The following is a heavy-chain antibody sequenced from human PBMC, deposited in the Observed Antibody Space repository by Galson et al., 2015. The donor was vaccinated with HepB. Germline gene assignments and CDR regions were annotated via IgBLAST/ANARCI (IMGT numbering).Heavy chain of an antibody. CDR2: INTNTGNP. J-gene: IGHJ4*02. Sequence: SVKVSCKVSGYTFTSYAMNWVRQAPGQGLEWMGWINTNTGNPTYAQGFTGRFVFSLDTSVSTAYLQISSLKAEDTAVYYCARIGEYSGYDYPFDYWGQGTLVTVSS. V-gene: IGHV7-4-1*02. CDR3: ARIGEYSGYDYPFDY. D-gene: IGHD5-12*01. CDR1: GYTFTSYA.